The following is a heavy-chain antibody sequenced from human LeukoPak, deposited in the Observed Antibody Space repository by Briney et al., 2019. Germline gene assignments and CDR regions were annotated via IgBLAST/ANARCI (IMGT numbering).Heavy chain of an antibody. CDR1: GFTFDDYA. J-gene: IGHJ4*02. Sequence: GGSLRLSCAASGFTFDDYAMHWVRQAPGMGLEWVSGISWNSGSIGYADSVKGRFTISRDNAKNSLYLQMNSLRAEDTALYYCAKEAYCSSTSCNFDYWGQGTLVTVSS. CDR2: ISWNSGSI. CDR3: AKEAYCSSTSCNFDY. D-gene: IGHD2-2*01. V-gene: IGHV3-9*01.